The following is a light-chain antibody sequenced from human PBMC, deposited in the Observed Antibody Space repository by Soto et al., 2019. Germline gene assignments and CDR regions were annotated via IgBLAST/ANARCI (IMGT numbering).Light chain of an antibody. CDR1: SSNIGTGYD. Sequence: QSVLTQPPSVSGAPGQRVTISCTGSSSNIGTGYDVHWYQQLPGTAPKLLMYGNSDRPSGVPDRFSGSKSGTSASLAITGLQAEDEADYYCQSYDSSVNGVVFGGGTQLTVL. CDR2: GNS. J-gene: IGLJ2*01. CDR3: QSYDSSVNGVV. V-gene: IGLV1-40*01.